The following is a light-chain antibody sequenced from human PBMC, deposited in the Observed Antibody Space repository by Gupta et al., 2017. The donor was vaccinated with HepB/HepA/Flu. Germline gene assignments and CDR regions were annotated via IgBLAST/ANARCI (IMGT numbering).Light chain of an antibody. CDR1: SSDVGTYGY. Sequence: QSPLTQPASVSGSPGQSITISCTGTSSDVGTYGYVSWYQQHPGKVPKLIIYDVNNRPSGVSNRFSGSKSGNTASLTISGLQTEDEADYYCSSYTSTTTPYVFGTGTKVTVL. CDR2: DVN. V-gene: IGLV2-14*03. CDR3: SSYTSTTTPYV. J-gene: IGLJ1*01.